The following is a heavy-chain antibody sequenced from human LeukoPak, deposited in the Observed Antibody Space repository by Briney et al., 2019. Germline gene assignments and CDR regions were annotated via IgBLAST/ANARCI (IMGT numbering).Heavy chain of an antibody. V-gene: IGHV3-23*01. CDR2: ISGSGGST. D-gene: IGHD5-18*01. J-gene: IGHJ4*02. CDR3: AKGPRAAMVTLFDY. Sequence: PGGSLRLSCAASGFTFSSYWMHWVRQAPGKGLEWVSAISGSGGSTYYADSVKGRFTISRDNSKNTLYLQMNSLRAEDTAVYYCAKGPRAAMVTLFDYWGQGTLVTVSS. CDR1: GFTFSSYW.